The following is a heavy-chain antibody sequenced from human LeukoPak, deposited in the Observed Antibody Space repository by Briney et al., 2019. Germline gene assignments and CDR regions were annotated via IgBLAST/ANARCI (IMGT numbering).Heavy chain of an antibody. CDR1: GGSISSSYW. V-gene: IGHV4-4*02. CDR3: ARVDSSNWYEYRGYFDY. Sequence: PSETLSLTCGVSGGSISSSYWWSWVRQPPGKGLEWIGEIYHSGSTNYNPSLKSRVTISVDTSKNQFSLKLSSVTAADTAVYYCARVDSSNWYEYRGYFDYWGQGTLVTVSS. CDR2: IYHSGST. D-gene: IGHD6-13*01. J-gene: IGHJ4*02.